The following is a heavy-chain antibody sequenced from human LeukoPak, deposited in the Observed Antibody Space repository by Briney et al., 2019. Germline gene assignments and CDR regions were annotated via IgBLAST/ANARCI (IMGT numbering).Heavy chain of an antibody. D-gene: IGHD4-17*01. J-gene: IGHJ4*02. Sequence: GGSLRLFCAASGFTFSSYWMSWVRQAPGKGLAWVANIKQDGSEKYYVESVKGRFTISRDDAKNSLYLQMNSLRAKDTAVYYCATDDPTTGTDYWGQGTLVTVSS. CDR1: GFTFSSYW. CDR2: IKQDGSEK. V-gene: IGHV3-7*01. CDR3: ATDDPTTGTDY.